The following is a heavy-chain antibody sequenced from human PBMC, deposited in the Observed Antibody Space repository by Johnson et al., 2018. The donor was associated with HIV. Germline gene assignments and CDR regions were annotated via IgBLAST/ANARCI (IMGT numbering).Heavy chain of an antibody. Sequence: VQLVESGGGLVQPGGSLRLSCAASGFTFSNYAMTWVRQSPGKGLEWVSTISVSGDSTYYADSVKGRFTISREKSKNTLYVQMNSLRVEDTAVYYCAKDRRIQLWLPFDVLDIWGQGTMVTVSS. CDR1: GFTFSNYA. D-gene: IGHD5-18*01. V-gene: IGHV3-23*04. CDR2: ISVSGDST. CDR3: AKDRRIQLWLPFDVLDI. J-gene: IGHJ3*02.